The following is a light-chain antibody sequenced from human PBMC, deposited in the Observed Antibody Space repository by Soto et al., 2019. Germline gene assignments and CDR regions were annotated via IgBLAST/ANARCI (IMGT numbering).Light chain of an antibody. J-gene: IGKJ3*01. CDR2: LAS. CDR1: QSVSSNY. CDR3: QQSGTSPFT. Sequence: EIVLTQSPGTLSLSPGERATLSCRASQSVSSNYLAWYQQKPGQAPRLLIYLASIRATGMPDRFSGSGSGTDFTLTISRLEPEDFAVYYCQQSGTSPFTFGPGTKVDIK. V-gene: IGKV3-20*01.